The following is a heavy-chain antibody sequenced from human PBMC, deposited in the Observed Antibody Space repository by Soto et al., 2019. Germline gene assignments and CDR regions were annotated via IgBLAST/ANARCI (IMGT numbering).Heavy chain of an antibody. CDR1: GYTFTGYY. Sequence: ASVKVSCKASGYTFTGYYMHWVRQAPGQGLEWMGWINPNSGGTNYAQKFQGWVTMTRDTSISTAYMELSRLRSDDTAVYYCARDCGYSNSSSWFDPWGQGTLVTVSS. J-gene: IGHJ5*02. V-gene: IGHV1-2*04. D-gene: IGHD6-6*01. CDR2: INPNSGGT. CDR3: ARDCGYSNSSSWFDP.